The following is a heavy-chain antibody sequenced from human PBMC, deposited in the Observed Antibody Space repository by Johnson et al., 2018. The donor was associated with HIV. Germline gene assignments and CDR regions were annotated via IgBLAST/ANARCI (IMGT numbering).Heavy chain of an antibody. J-gene: IGHJ3*02. D-gene: IGHD6-19*01. CDR2: ISYDGSNK. CDR3: ARGQNSSGWCDVFDI. Sequence: VQLVESGGGLIQPGGSLRLSCAAHGFSVSSNFMSWVRQAPGKGLEWVTVISYDGSNKYYADSVKGRFTISSDNAKNSLYLQMNSLRAGDTAVYYCARGQNSSGWCDVFDIWGQGTVVTVSS. V-gene: IGHV3-30*14. CDR1: GFSVSSNF.